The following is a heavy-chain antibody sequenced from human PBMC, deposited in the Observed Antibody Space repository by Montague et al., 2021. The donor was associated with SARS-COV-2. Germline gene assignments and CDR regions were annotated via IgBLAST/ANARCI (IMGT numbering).Heavy chain of an antibody. CDR1: GDSVSNKSVA. V-gene: IGHV6-1*01. Sequence: CAISGDSVSNKSVAWNWIRLSPSRGLEWLGRTYYRSKWDSDYAESVKRRLVITPDTSKNQVSLQLNSVIPEDTAVYFCASSGITLTGLDAFDIWGQGTMATVSS. J-gene: IGHJ3*02. D-gene: IGHD3-9*01. CDR2: TYYRSKWDS. CDR3: ASSGITLTGLDAFDI.